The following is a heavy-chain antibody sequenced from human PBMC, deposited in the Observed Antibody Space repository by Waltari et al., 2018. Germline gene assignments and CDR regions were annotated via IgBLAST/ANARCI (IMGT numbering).Heavy chain of an antibody. CDR1: GGTFSSYA. Sequence: QVQLVQSGAEVKKPGSSVKVSCKASGGTFSSYAISWVRQAPGQGLEWMGRSIPILGTENYAQKCQGRVTITADKSTSTAYMELSSLRSEDTAVYYCAREKGSYPGAFDIWGQGTMVTVSS. CDR2: SIPILGTE. V-gene: IGHV1-69*08. J-gene: IGHJ3*02. D-gene: IGHD1-26*01. CDR3: AREKGSYPGAFDI.